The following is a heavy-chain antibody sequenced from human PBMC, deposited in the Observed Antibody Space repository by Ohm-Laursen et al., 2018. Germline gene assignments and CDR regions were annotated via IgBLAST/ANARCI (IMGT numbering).Heavy chain of an antibody. J-gene: IGHJ1*01. CDR2: ISGGGGGT. V-gene: IGHV3-23*01. CDR1: GFTFSSYG. Sequence: SLRLSCAASGFTFSSYGMNWVRQAPGRGLEWVSGISGGGGGTYYADSVKGRFTISRDNSKNTLYLQMNSLRAEDTAVYYCAKDSPGIAAAGTFQHWGQGTLVTVSS. CDR3: AKDSPGIAAAGTFQH. D-gene: IGHD6-13*01.